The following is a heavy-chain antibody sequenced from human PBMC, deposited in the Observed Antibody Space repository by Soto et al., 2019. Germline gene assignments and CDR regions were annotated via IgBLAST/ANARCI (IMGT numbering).Heavy chain of an antibody. D-gene: IGHD1-7*01. CDR3: AGGKGTNSGAYYYYGMDV. V-gene: IGHV3-30-3*01. J-gene: IGHJ6*02. CDR1: GFTFSSYA. Sequence: QVQLLESGGGAVQPERSLRLSCAASGFTFSSYAMHWVRQAPGKGLEWVAVISYDGNNKYYAESVKGRFTISRDNSKNTLYLQMSSLRPEETAVYYCAGGKGTNSGAYYYYGMDVWGQGTTVTVSS. CDR2: ISYDGNNK.